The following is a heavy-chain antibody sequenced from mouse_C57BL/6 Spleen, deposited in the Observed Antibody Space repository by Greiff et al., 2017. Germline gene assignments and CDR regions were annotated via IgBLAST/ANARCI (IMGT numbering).Heavy chain of an antibody. D-gene: IGHD1-1*01. CDR1: GFTFSDYG. V-gene: IGHV5-17*01. Sequence: DVKLVESGGGLVKPGGSLKLSCAASGFTFSDYGMHWVRQAPEKGLEWVAYISSGSSTIYYADTVKGRFTISRDNAKNTLFLQMTSLRSEDKAMYYCARGITTVVRYFDVWGTGTTVTVSS. CDR3: ARGITTVVRYFDV. J-gene: IGHJ1*03. CDR2: ISSGSSTI.